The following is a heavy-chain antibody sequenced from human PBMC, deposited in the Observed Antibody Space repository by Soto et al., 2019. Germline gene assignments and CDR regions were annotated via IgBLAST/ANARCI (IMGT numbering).Heavy chain of an antibody. V-gene: IGHV1-58*01. CDR3: AKLLPLVGSSDYSDQNQNDS. CDR2: IDVGSANA. D-gene: IGHD3-22*01. Sequence: SVKVSCKTSGFTFSSSAVHWVRQARGHRLQWIGWIDVGSANANYAQMLQERVTISRDMSTSTAYMELSSLRPEDTAVYYCAKLLPLVGSSDYSDQNQNDSWGQGTLVTVSS. J-gene: IGHJ4*02. CDR1: GFTFSSSA.